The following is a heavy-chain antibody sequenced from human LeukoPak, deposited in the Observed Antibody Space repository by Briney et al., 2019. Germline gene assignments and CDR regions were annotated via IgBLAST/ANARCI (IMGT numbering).Heavy chain of an antibody. D-gene: IGHD3-10*01. CDR3: ARERQDTIVHSGAFDI. V-gene: IGHV3-30-3*01. CDR2: IASDGSHT. Sequence: GGSLRLSCAASGFTFSTYFMHWVRQAPGKGLEWVTVIASDGSHTFYVESVKGRFTISRDNSKNTLYLQMNSLRAEDTAVYFCARERQDTIVHSGAFDIWGQGTMVTVSS. J-gene: IGHJ3*02. CDR1: GFTFSTYF.